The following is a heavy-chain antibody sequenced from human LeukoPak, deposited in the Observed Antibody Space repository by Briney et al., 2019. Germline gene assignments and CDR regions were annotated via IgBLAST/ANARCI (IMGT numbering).Heavy chain of an antibody. Sequence: PGGPLRLSCAASGFTFSSYAMSWVRQAPGKGLEWVSTMSGNGDSTYYADSVKGRFTMSRDNSRNTLYLQMDSLKTEDTAIYYCIAYGSGSFRDWGQGTLVTVSS. CDR2: MSGNGDST. CDR1: GFTFSSYA. CDR3: IAYGSGSFRD. V-gene: IGHV3-23*01. J-gene: IGHJ4*02. D-gene: IGHD3-10*01.